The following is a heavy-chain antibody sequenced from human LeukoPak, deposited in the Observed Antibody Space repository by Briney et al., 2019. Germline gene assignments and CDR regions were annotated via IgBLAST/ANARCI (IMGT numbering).Heavy chain of an antibody. CDR3: TTDSAAY. Sequence: GGSLRLSCAASGFTFNNAWMTWVRQAPGKGPEWVGRVKRKIDGETTDYAAPVKGRFAISRDDSKNTVYLQMNSLRTEDTAVYYCTTDSAAYWGQGTLVTVSS. V-gene: IGHV3-15*01. J-gene: IGHJ4*02. CDR2: VKRKIDGETT. CDR1: GFTFNNAW.